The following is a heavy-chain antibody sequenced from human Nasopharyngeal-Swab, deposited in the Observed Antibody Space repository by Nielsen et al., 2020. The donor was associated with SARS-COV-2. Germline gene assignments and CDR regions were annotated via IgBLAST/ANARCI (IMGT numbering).Heavy chain of an antibody. Sequence: SETLSLTCTVSGGSISSGGYYWSWIRQHPGKGLEWIGYIYYSGSTYYNPSLKSRVTISVDTPNNQFSLKLSSVTAADTAVYYCARGGNVLVWFGELSHFDYWGQGTLVTVSS. J-gene: IGHJ4*02. CDR1: GGSISSGGYY. CDR2: IYYSGST. V-gene: IGHV4-31*03. D-gene: IGHD3-10*01. CDR3: ARGGNVLVWFGELSHFDY.